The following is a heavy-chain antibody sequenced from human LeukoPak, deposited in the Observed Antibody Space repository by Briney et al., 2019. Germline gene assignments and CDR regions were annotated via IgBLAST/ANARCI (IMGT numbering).Heavy chain of an antibody. V-gene: IGHV1-69*06. CDR3: ARGGRYYGSGSYTMDV. D-gene: IGHD3-10*01. CDR2: IIPIFGTA. CDR1: GGTFSSYA. J-gene: IGHJ6*03. Sequence: SVKVSCKASGGTFSSYAISWVRQAPGQGLEWMGGIIPIFGTANYAQKFQGRVTITADKSTSTAYMELSSLRSEDTAVYYCARGGRYYGSGSYTMDVWGKGTTVTVSS.